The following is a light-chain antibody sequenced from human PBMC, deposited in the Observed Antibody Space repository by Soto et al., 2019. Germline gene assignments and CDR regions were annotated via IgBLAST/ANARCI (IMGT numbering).Light chain of an antibody. V-gene: IGKV1-5*03. CDR1: ERITNY. Sequence: DIQMTQSPSTLSASVGDRVTITCRASERITNYLAWYQQKPARAPNLLIYMAFSLESGVPSRFRGSGSGTECTLTIRSLQPDDCASYYCQQYKNQLTFGGWTKVEIK. CDR3: QQYKNQLT. J-gene: IGKJ4*01. CDR2: MAF.